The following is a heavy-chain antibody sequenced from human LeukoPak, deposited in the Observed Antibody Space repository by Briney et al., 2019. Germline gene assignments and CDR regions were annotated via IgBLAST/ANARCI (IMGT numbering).Heavy chain of an antibody. CDR3: ARKPSQQLSWFDP. V-gene: IGHV4-31*03. Sequence: RSSQTLSLTCTVSGGSISSGGYYWSWIRQHPGKGLEWIGYIYYSGSTYYNPSLKSRVTISVDTSKNQFSLKLSSVTAADTAVYYCARKPSQQLSWFDPWGQGTLVTVSS. CDR2: IYYSGST. D-gene: IGHD6-13*01. J-gene: IGHJ5*02. CDR1: GGSISSGGYY.